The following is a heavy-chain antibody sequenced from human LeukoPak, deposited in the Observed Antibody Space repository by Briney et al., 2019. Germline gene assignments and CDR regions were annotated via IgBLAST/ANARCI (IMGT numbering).Heavy chain of an antibody. V-gene: IGHV4-39*01. J-gene: IGHJ4*02. CDR2: IFHSGST. D-gene: IGHD4-23*01. CDR3: ARWNDYGGNFDY. Sequence: SETLSLTCTVSGVSISSSSYLWGWIRQPPGKGLEWIGSIFHSGSTYYNPSLKSRVTISVDTSKSQLSLKMSSVTAADTAVYYCARWNDYGGNFDYWGQGTLVTVSS. CDR1: GVSISSSSYL.